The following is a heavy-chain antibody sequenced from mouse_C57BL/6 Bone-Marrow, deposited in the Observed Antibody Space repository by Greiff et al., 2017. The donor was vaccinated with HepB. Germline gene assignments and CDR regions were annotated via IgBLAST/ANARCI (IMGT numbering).Heavy chain of an antibody. V-gene: IGHV14-4*01. Sequence: VQLQQSGAELVRPGASVKLSCTASGFNIKDDYMHWVKQRPEQGLEWIGCIDPENGDTEYASKFQGKATITADTSSNTAYLQLSSLTSEDTAVYYCTNYDYDAWFAYWGQGTLVTVSA. CDR3: TNYDYDAWFAY. J-gene: IGHJ3*01. CDR1: GFNIKDDY. CDR2: IDPENGDT. D-gene: IGHD2-4*01.